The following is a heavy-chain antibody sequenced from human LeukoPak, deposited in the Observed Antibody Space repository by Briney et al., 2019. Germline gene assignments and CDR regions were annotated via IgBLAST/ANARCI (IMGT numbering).Heavy chain of an antibody. CDR2: IYYSGST. CDR1: GGSISSYY. CDR3: ARDKEGWFDP. V-gene: IGHV4-59*01. Sequence: PSETLSLTCTVSGGSISSYYWSWIRQPPGKGLEWIGYIYYSGSTNYNPSLKSRVTISVDTSKNQFSLKLSSVTAADTAVYYCARDKEGWFDPWGQGTLVTVSS. J-gene: IGHJ5*02.